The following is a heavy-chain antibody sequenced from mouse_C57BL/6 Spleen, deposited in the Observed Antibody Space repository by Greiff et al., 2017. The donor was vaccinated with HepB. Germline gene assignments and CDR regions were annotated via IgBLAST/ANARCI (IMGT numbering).Heavy chain of an antibody. V-gene: IGHV14-4*01. CDR2: IDPENGDT. D-gene: IGHD1-1*01. J-gene: IGHJ3*01. CDR3: TYYYGSSGFAY. Sequence: VQLKESGAELVRPGASVKLSCTASGFNIKDDYMHWVKQRPEQGLEWIGWIDPENGDTEYASKFQGKATITADTSSNTAYLQLSSLTSEDTAVHYCTYYYGSSGFAYWGQGTLVTVSA. CDR1: GFNIKDDY.